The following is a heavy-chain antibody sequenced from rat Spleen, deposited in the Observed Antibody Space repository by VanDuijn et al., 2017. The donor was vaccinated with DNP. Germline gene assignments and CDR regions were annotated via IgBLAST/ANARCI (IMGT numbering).Heavy chain of an antibody. CDR2: ISSGGDT. J-gene: IGHJ3*01. Sequence: QVQLKESGPGLVQPSQTLSLTCTVSGFSLTTYGVAWVRQPPGKGLEWIAAISSGGDTHYNSALKSRLSISRDISESQVFLKMNSLQTEDTAIYFCKGVAYWGQGTLVTVSS. CDR1: GFSLTTYG. V-gene: IGHV2S12*01. CDR3: KGVAY.